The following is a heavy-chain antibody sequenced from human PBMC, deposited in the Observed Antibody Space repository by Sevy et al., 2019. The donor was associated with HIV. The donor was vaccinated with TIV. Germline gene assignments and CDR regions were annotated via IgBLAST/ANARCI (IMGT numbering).Heavy chain of an antibody. CDR3: VRAGGTFDSYWYFDL. J-gene: IGHJ2*01. CDR1: GFTFTDYD. V-gene: IGHV3-13*01. D-gene: IGHD1-26*01. CDR2: ISPVDDT. Sequence: GGSLRLSCAASGFTFTDYDMHWVRQGSGRGLEWVSGISPVDDTNYPDFLKGRFTISRENAKKSLFLQINSLRAEDTAVYYCVRAGGTFDSYWYFDLWGRGTLFTVSS.